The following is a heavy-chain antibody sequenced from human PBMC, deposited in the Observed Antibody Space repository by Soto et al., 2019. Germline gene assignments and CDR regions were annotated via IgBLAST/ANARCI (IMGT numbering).Heavy chain of an antibody. V-gene: IGHV4-34*01. Sequence: PSETLSLTCAVYGGSFSGYYWSWIRQPPGKGLEWIGEINHSGSTNYNPSLKSRVTISVDTSKNQFSLKLSSVTAADTAVYYCARGGERSTTGYYYGMVVWGQGTTVTVSS. CDR2: INHSGST. D-gene: IGHD3-16*01. J-gene: IGHJ6*02. CDR1: GGSFSGYY. CDR3: ARGGERSTTGYYYGMVV.